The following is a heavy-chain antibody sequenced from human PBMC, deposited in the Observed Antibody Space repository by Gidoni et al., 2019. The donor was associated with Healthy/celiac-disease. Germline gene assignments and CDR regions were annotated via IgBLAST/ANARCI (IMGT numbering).Heavy chain of an antibody. J-gene: IGHJ4*02. CDR2: TYYRSKWYN. D-gene: IGHD1-26*01. Sequence: QVQLQQSAPGLVKPSQTLSPTCAISGDSVASNVASWNWIRQSSSRGLAWLGRTYYRSKWYNDYAVSVKSRITINPDTPKNQFSLQLNSVTPEDTAVYYCARDRPFIVGANSGLDYWGQGTLVTVSS. V-gene: IGHV6-1*01. CDR3: ARDRPFIVGANSGLDY. CDR1: GDSVASNVAS.